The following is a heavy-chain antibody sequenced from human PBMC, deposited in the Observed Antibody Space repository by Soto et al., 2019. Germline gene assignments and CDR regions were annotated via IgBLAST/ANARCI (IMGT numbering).Heavy chain of an antibody. CDR1: GGSISSGDYY. J-gene: IGHJ6*02. CDR2: IYYTGST. Sequence: SETLSLTCNVSGGSISSGDYYWTWIRQSPGKGLEWIGYIYYTGSTFYSPSLKSRVTISLDTSENHFSLDMNSVTAADTAVYFCARVSGHNTGYYSVYFMDVWGQGTTVTVS. D-gene: IGHD5-18*01. CDR3: ARVSGHNTGYYSVYFMDV. V-gene: IGHV4-30-4*01.